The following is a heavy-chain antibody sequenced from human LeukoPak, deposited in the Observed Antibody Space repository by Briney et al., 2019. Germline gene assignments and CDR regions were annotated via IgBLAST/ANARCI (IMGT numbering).Heavy chain of an antibody. V-gene: IGHV1-69*05. D-gene: IGHD4-17*01. CDR1: AGTFISNS. CDR3: ARAPYLKTHDYGDYEVDAFDI. Sequence: SVKVSCKASAGTFISNSISWVRPAAGQGLAWMGGLIPIFGTANYSQKFQGRVTITTDESTSTAYMELSSLRSEDTAVYYCARAPYLKTHDYGDYEVDAFDIWGQGTMVTVSS. J-gene: IGHJ3*02. CDR2: LIPIFGTA.